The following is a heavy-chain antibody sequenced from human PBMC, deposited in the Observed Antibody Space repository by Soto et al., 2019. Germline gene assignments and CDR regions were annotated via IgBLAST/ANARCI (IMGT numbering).Heavy chain of an antibody. CDR3: ARNDSSGYLDS. CDR2: ISSSATYA. J-gene: IGHJ4*02. D-gene: IGHD3-22*01. CDR1: GFTFSDYY. V-gene: IGHV3-11*06. Sequence: GSLRLSCAASGFTFSDYYMSWIRQAPGKGLEWLSYISSSATYAIYADSVKGRFTLSRDNAKNSLYLQMNSLRAEDTAVYYCARNDSSGYLDSWGQGTLVTVSS.